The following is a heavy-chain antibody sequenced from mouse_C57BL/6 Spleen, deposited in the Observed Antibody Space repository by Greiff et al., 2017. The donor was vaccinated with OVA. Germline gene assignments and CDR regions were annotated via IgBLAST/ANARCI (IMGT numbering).Heavy chain of an antibody. CDR3: RDGARYFDF. CDR1: GYTFTSYW. V-gene: IGHV1-5*01. J-gene: IGHJ2*01. Sequence: VQLQQSGTVLAKPGASVKMSCKTSGYTFTSYWIHWVKQRPGQGLEWIGAIYPGNSDTSYNQKFKGKAKLTAVKSASTAYMELSSLTYAVSVFYYCRDGARYFDFWGQGTTLTVSS. D-gene: IGHD1-1*02. CDR2: IYPGNSDT.